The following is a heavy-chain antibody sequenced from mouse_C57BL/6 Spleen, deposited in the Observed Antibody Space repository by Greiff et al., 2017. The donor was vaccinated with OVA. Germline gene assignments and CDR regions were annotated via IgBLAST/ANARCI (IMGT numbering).Heavy chain of an antibody. Sequence: EVKLMESGGGLVKPGGSLKLSCAASGFTFSDYGMHWVRQAPEKGLEWVAYISSGSSTIYYADTVKGRFTISRDNAKNTLFLQMTSRRSKDTAMYYCARRAGRYYYAMDYWGQGTSVTVSS. CDR1: GFTFSDYG. D-gene: IGHD3-3*01. J-gene: IGHJ4*01. CDR3: ARRAGRYYYAMDY. CDR2: ISSGSSTI. V-gene: IGHV5-17*01.